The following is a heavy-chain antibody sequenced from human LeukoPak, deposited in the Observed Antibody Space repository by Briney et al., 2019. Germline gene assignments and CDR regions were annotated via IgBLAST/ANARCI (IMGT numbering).Heavy chain of an antibody. D-gene: IGHD6-13*01. CDR2: ISYDGSNK. CDR1: GFTFTSYA. CDR3: ARPLAVPGYRSNWPFDS. J-gene: IGHJ4*02. Sequence: AGGSLRLSCAASGFTFTSYAIHWVRQAPGKGLEWVALISYDGSNKYYTDSVKGRFTISRDNSKNTVYLQMNSLRGEDTAVYFCARPLAVPGYRSNWPFDSWGQGTLVIVSS. V-gene: IGHV3-30*04.